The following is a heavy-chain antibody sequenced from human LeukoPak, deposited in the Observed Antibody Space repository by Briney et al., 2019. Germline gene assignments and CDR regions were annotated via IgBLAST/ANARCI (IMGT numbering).Heavy chain of an antibody. CDR1: AFTFSSYA. J-gene: IGHJ4*02. CDR3: VKGSSWGGRYYFDY. CDR2: ISGSGGST. D-gene: IGHD3-16*01. V-gene: IGHV3-23*01. Sequence: GGSLRLSCAASAFTFSSYAMNWVRQAPGRGLEWVSAISGSGGSTHYADSVKGRFTISRGNSKNTLYLQMNSLRAEDTAVYYCVKGSSWGGRYYFDYWGQGTLVTVSS.